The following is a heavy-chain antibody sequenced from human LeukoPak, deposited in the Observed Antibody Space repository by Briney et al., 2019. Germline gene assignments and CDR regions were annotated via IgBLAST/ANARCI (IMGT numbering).Heavy chain of an antibody. D-gene: IGHD6-25*01. CDR1: GFTFTTYS. Sequence: GGSLRLSCEASGFTFTTYSMTWVRQAPGKGLEWVSVIYSGGSTYYADSVKGRFTISRDNSKNTLYLQMNSLRAEDTAVYYCARGVRRRPDAFDIWGQGTMVTVSS. CDR2: IYSGGST. J-gene: IGHJ3*02. CDR3: ARGVRRRPDAFDI. V-gene: IGHV3-66*01.